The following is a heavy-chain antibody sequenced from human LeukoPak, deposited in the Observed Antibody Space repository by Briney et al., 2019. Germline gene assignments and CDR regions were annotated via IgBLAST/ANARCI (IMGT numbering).Heavy chain of an antibody. V-gene: IGHV5-51*01. J-gene: IGHJ4*02. CDR3: ARRYCSSTSCYGGEFDY. D-gene: IGHD2-2*01. CDR2: IYPGDSDT. Sequence: GESLQISCKGSGYIFTSYWIGWVRQVPGKGLEWMGIIYPGDSDTRYSPSFQGQVTISADKSISTAYLQWSSLKASDTAMYYCARRYCSSTSCYGGEFDYWGQGTLVTVSS. CDR1: GYIFTSYW.